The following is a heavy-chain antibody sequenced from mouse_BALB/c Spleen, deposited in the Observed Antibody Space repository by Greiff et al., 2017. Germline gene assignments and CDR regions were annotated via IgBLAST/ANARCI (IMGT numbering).Heavy chain of an antibody. CDR3: ARPMITTYYYAMDY. Sequence: VQLQQSGPGLVAPSQSLSITCTVSGFSLTSYGVSWVRQPPGKGLEWLGVIWGDGSTNYHSALISRLSISKDNSKSQVFLKLNSLQTDDTATYYCARPMITTYYYAMDYWGQGTSVTVSS. D-gene: IGHD2-4*01. J-gene: IGHJ4*01. CDR2: IWGDGST. V-gene: IGHV2-3*01. CDR1: GFSLTSYG.